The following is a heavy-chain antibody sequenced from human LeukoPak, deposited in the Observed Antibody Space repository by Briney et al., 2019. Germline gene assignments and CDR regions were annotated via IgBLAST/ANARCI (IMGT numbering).Heavy chain of an antibody. CDR2: INPNSGGT. J-gene: IGHJ4*02. CDR3: ASGTTDIVVVPATLRNYYFDY. Sequence: ASVKVSCKTSGDTFSSYAITWVRQAPGEGLEWMGWINPNSGGTNYAQKFQGRVTMTRDTSISTAYMELSRLRSDDTAVYYCASGTTDIVVVPATLRNYYFDYWGQGTLVTVSS. CDR1: GDTFSSYA. V-gene: IGHV1-2*02. D-gene: IGHD2-2*01.